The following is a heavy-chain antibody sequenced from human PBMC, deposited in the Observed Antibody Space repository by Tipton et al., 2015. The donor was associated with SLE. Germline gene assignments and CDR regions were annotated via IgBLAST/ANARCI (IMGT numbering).Heavy chain of an antibody. D-gene: IGHD6-13*01. CDR3: ARVVTVAAGTDYFDY. CDR2: IYYSGST. CDR1: GGSISSYY. J-gene: IGHJ4*02. V-gene: IGHV4-39*07. Sequence: TLSLTCTVSGGSISSYYWGWIRQPPGKGLEWIGSIYYSGSTYYNPSLKSRVTISVDTSKNQFSLKLSSVTAADTAVYYCARVVTVAAGTDYFDYWGQGTLVTVSS.